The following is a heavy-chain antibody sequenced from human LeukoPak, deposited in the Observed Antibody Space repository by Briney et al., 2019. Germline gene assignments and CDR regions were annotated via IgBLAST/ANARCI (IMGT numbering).Heavy chain of an antibody. CDR2: IYHSGST. D-gene: IGHD5-24*01. Sequence: SETLSLTCTASGYSISRGYYWGWIRQPPGKGLEWIGSIYHSGSTYYNPSLKSRVTISVDTSKNQFSLKLSSVTAADTAVYYCARAAHNYGREDYWGQGTLVTVSS. V-gene: IGHV4-38-2*02. J-gene: IGHJ4*02. CDR1: GYSISRGYY. CDR3: ARAAHNYGREDY.